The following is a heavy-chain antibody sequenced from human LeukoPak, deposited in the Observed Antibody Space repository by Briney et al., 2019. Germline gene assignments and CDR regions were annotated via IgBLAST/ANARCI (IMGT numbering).Heavy chain of an antibody. CDR2: IKQDGTVQ. CDR1: GFTFSSYS. D-gene: IGHD2-21*02. J-gene: IGHJ6*02. V-gene: IGHV3-7*01. CDR3: ARDYTATGAMDV. Sequence: GGSLRLSCAASGFTFSSYSMNWVRQAPGKGLQWLANIKQDGTVQHYVDSVKGRFTISRDNAKNSLFLQMNSLRAEDTALYYCARDYTATGAMDVWGQGTTVTVS.